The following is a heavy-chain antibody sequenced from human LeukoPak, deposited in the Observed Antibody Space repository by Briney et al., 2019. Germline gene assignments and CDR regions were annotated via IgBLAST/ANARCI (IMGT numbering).Heavy chain of an antibody. CDR3: ARDTYGAPDS. V-gene: IGHV3-23*01. CDR2: IESSGATT. Sequence: GGSLRLSCAASGFTFSRYAMSWARQAPGKGLEWVSLIESSGATTDYADSVKGRFTISRDDSKNTLYLQMNSLRAEDTALYYCARDTYGAPDSWGQGTLVTVSS. J-gene: IGHJ4*02. D-gene: IGHD4-17*01. CDR1: GFTFSRYA.